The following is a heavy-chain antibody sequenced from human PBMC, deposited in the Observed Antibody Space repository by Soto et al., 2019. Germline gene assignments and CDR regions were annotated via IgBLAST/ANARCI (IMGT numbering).Heavy chain of an antibody. Sequence: PSETLSLACTVSVRSITTAGYSWSWILQPPGKALEWIGYVYHTGNAYPKPSLKSRVTISLDRSKNQFSLKMTSVTAADTALYYCASRPFYYYGLDVWGQGTTVTVSS. CDR1: VRSITTAGYS. V-gene: IGHV4-30-2*01. CDR2: VYHTGNA. CDR3: ASRPFYYYGLDV. J-gene: IGHJ6*02.